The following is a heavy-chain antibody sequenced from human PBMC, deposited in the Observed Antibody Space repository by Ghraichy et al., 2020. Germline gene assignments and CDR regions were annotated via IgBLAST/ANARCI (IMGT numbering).Heavy chain of an antibody. Sequence: SLNIACTVSGGSINTDSYCWNWIRQHPGKGLEWIGYICYTGSTSYSPSLKSRLTMSVDTSKNQFSLNLSSVTAADTAFYYCARERVAMVRGVPYFDSWGQGTLVTVST. D-gene: IGHD3-10*01. CDR1: GGSINTDSYC. CDR3: ARERVAMVRGVPYFDS. J-gene: IGHJ4*02. V-gene: IGHV4-31*03. CDR2: ICYTGST.